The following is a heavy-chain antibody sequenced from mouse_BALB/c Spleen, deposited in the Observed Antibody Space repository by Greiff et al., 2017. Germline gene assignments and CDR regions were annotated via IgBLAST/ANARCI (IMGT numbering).Heavy chain of an antibody. CDR2: ISNLAYSI. CDR3: ARDIGYDEGYAMDY. J-gene: IGHJ4*01. D-gene: IGHD2-14*01. V-gene: IGHV5-15*02. CDR1: GFTFSDYG. Sequence: DVKLVESGGGLVQPGGSRKLSCAASGFTFSDYGMAWVRQAPGKGPEWVAFISNLAYSIYYADTVTGRFTISRENAKNTLYLEMSSLRSEDTAMYYCARDIGYDEGYAMDYWGQGTSVTVSS.